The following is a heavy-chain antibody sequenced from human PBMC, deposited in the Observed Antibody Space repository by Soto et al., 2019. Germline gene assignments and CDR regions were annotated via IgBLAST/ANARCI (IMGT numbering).Heavy chain of an antibody. J-gene: IGHJ4*02. CDR1: GYTLTELS. D-gene: IGHD3-22*01. CDR3: ATRPTPYYYDSSGYYFSGRFDY. Sequence: ASVKVSCKVSGYTLTELSMHWVRQAPGKGLEWMGGFDPEDGETIYAQKFQGRVTMTEDTSTDTAYMELSSLRSEDTAVYYCATRPTPYYYDSSGYYFSGRFDYWGQGTLVTVS. V-gene: IGHV1-24*01. CDR2: FDPEDGET.